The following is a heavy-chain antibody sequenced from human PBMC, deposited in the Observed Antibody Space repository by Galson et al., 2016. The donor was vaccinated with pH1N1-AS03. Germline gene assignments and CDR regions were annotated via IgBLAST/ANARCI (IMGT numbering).Heavy chain of an antibody. Sequence: SLRLSCAASGFTFSSYAMHWVRQAPGKGLEYVSAISSNGGSTYYANSVKGRFTISRDNSKTTLYLQMGSLRAEDMAVYYCARDWSIAVAGQPWGWFDPWGQGTLVTVSS. D-gene: IGHD6-19*01. V-gene: IGHV3-64*01. CDR3: ARDWSIAVAGQPWGWFDP. J-gene: IGHJ5*02. CDR1: GFTFSSYA. CDR2: ISSNGGST.